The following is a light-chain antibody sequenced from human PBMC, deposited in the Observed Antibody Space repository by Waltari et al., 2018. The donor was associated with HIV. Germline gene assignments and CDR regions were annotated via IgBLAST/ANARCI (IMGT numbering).Light chain of an antibody. V-gene: IGLV1-47*01. CDR2: RDT. Sequence: QSVLTQPPSASGTPGQRVTTPCSGGSSNIGLYHVYWYQQFPGTAPKLLIYRDTQRPPGVPDRFSGSKSGTSASLVISGLRSEDEADYYCAAWDDRLSGLFGGGTKVTVL. J-gene: IGLJ2*01. CDR3: AAWDDRLSGL. CDR1: SSNIGLYH.